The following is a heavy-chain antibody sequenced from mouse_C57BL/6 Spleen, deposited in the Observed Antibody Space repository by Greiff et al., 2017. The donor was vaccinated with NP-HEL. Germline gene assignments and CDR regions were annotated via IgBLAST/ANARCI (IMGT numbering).Heavy chain of an antibody. CDR2: IDPSDSET. CDR1: GYTFTSYW. J-gene: IGHJ1*03. CDR3: ARSTMITTGYFDV. Sequence: QVQLQQPGAELVRPGSSVKLSCKASGYTFTSYWMHWVKQRPIQGLEWIGNIDPSDSETHYNQKFKDKATLTVDKSSSTAYMQLSSLTSEDSAVYYCARSTMITTGYFDVWGTGTTGTGSS. V-gene: IGHV1-52*01. D-gene: IGHD2-4*01.